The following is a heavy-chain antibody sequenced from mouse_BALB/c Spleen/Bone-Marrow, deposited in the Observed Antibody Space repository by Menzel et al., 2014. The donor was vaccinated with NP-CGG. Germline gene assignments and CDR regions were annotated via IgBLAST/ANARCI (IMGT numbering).Heavy chain of an antibody. Sequence: EVKLVESGGGLVKPGGSLKPSCAVSGFTFSDYYMYWVRQNPEKRLEWVATINDGGSYTYYPDSVKGRFTISRDNAKNNLYLQMSSLKSEDTAMYYCAGDGNFAMDYWGQGTSVTVSS. J-gene: IGHJ4*01. D-gene: IGHD2-1*01. CDR3: AGDGNFAMDY. CDR1: GFTFSDYY. CDR2: INDGGSYT. V-gene: IGHV5-4*02.